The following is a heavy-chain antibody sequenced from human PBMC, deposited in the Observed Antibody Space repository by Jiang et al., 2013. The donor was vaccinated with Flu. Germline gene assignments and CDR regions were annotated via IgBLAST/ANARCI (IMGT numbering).Heavy chain of an antibody. CDR1: GGSVSSVGFY. V-gene: IGHV4-31*03. D-gene: IGHD2-15*01. CDR3: ARGSCSGGTCFLPYY. Sequence: GSGLVKPSQTLSLSCTVSGGSVSSVGFYWSWIRQVPGKGLEWIGFIYYSGTTHYNPSLRGRGSISLDTSKNLFSLRLNSVTAADSAFYYCARGSCSGGTCFLPYY. J-gene: IGHJ6*01. CDR2: IYYSGTT.